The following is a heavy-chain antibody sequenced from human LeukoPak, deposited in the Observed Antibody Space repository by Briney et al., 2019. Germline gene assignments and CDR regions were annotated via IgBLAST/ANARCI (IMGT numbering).Heavy chain of an antibody. Sequence: GGSLRLSCAASGFTFSSYWMSWVRQAPGKGLEWVANIKQDGSEKYYVDSVKGRFTISRDNAKNSLYLQMNSLRVEDTAVYYCAPWGAPNRFDPWGQGTLVTVSS. CDR1: GFTFSSYW. CDR3: APWGAPNRFDP. J-gene: IGHJ5*02. D-gene: IGHD3-16*01. CDR2: IKQDGSEK. V-gene: IGHV3-7*03.